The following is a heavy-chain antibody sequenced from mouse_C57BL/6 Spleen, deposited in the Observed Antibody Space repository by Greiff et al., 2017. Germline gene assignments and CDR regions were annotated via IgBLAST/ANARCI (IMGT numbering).Heavy chain of an antibody. Sequence: VQLMESGAELVKPGASVKLSCKASGYTFTEYSIHWVKQRPGQGLEWIGWFYPGSGSIKYNEKFKDKATLTADKSSSTVYMELNRLTSEDSAVYFCARHGDNDYDWYFDVWGTGTTVTVSS. CDR3: ARHGDNDYDWYFDV. D-gene: IGHD2-4*01. CDR1: GYTFTEYS. J-gene: IGHJ1*03. V-gene: IGHV1-62-2*01. CDR2: FYPGSGSI.